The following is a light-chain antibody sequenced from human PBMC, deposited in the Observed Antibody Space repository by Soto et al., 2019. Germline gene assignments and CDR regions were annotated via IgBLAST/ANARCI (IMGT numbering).Light chain of an antibody. V-gene: IGLV2-14*01. Sequence: QSALTQTASVSGSPGQSIAISCTGTSRDVGGYNYVSWYQQHPGKAPKLMIYDVSNRPSGVSDRFSGSKSGNTASLTISGLQAEDEADYYCSSYTISSTRVFGGGTKLTVL. CDR3: SSYTISSTRV. CDR2: DVS. CDR1: SRDVGGYNY. J-gene: IGLJ3*02.